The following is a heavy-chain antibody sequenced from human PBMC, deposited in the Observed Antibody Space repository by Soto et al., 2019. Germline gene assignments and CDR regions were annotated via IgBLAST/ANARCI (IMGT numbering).Heavy chain of an antibody. Sequence: DVQLVESGGGLVEPGGSLRLSCAASGFTFSNAWINWVRHAPGKGLEWVGRIKTKTAGETTHYAAPVQGRFTISRDDSKNTLYLQMTSLRTEETAVYYCTTVGRSSSWTFDYWGQGTVVTVSS. CDR2: IKTKTAGETT. J-gene: IGHJ4*02. V-gene: IGHV3-15*07. CDR3: TTVGRSSSWTFDY. CDR1: GFTFSNAW. D-gene: IGHD2-2*01.